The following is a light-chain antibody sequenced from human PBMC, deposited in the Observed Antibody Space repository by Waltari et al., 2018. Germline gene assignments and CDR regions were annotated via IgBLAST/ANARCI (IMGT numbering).Light chain of an antibody. V-gene: IGLV2-11*01. CDR3: CSYAGRYSYV. J-gene: IGLJ1*01. CDR2: DVS. CDR1: SGDVGGYNY. Sequence: QSALTQPRSVSGSPGQSVTISCTGASGDVGGYNYVSWYQQPPGQAPKLMIYDVSMRPSGGPDRFFGSRSGDTASLTISGLRAEDEADYYCCSYAGRYSYVFGTGTKVTVL.